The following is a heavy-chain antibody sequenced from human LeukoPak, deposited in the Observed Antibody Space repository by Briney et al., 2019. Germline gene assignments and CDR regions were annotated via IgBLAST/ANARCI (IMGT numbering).Heavy chain of an antibody. CDR3: ARVPRSNMAYFGY. CDR1: GGSINSYY. J-gene: IGHJ4*02. Sequence: SETLSLTCSVSGGSINSYYWSWIRQPPGEGLEWIGNIYYSGSTNYNPSLNSRVTISADTSKNQFSLKVTSVTAADTAMYYCARVPRSNMAYFGYWGQGALVIVSS. CDR2: IYYSGST. D-gene: IGHD5-24*01. V-gene: IGHV4-59*08.